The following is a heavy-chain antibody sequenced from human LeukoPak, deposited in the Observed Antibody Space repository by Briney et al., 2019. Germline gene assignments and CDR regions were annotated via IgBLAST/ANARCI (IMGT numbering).Heavy chain of an antibody. CDR1: GFTLSSYA. D-gene: IGHD3-22*01. CDR2: ISYDGSNK. CDR3: ARDGDSSAYGPLDAFDI. J-gene: IGHJ3*02. V-gene: IGHV3-30*14. Sequence: GGSLRLSCAAPGFTLSSYAMHWVRQAPGKGLEWVAVISYDGSNKYYADSVKGRFTISRDNSKNTLYLQMNSLRAEDTAVYYCARDGDSSAYGPLDAFDIWGQGTMVTVSS.